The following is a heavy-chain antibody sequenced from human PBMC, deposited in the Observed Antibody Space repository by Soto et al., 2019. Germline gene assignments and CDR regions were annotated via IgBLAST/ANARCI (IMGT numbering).Heavy chain of an antibody. CDR2: ISYDGSNK. CDR1: GFTFSSYG. V-gene: IGHV3-30*18. CDR3: AKDLGGIAAAGIID. J-gene: IGHJ4*02. D-gene: IGHD6-13*01. Sequence: QVQLVESGGGVVQPGRSLRLSCAASGFTFSSYGMHWVRQAPGKRLEWVAVISYDGSNKYYADSVKGRFTISRDNSKNTLYLQMNSLRAEDTAVYYCAKDLGGIAAAGIIDWGQGTLVTVSS.